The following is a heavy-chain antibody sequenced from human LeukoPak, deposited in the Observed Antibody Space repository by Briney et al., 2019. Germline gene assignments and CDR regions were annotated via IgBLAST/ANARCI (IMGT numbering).Heavy chain of an antibody. CDR1: GFTFRRYA. CDR2: ISGSGGST. Sequence: GGSLRLSCAASGFTFRRYAMSWVRQAPGKGLEWVSAISGSGGSTYYADSVKGRFTISRDNSKNTLYLQMNSLRAEDTAVYYCAKDGKGRGYSGYESPYFDYWGQGTLVTVSS. J-gene: IGHJ4*02. D-gene: IGHD5-12*01. V-gene: IGHV3-23*01. CDR3: AKDGKGRGYSGYESPYFDY.